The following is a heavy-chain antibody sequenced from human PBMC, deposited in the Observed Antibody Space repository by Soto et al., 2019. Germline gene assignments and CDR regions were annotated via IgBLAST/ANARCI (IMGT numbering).Heavy chain of an antibody. J-gene: IGHJ4*02. V-gene: IGHV4-4*02. Sequence: QVQLQESGPGLVKPSGTLSLTCAVSGGSISSSNWWSWVRQPPGKGLEWIGEIYHSGSTNYNPSLTSRGTISVDKSKNQFSLKLSSVTAADTAVYYCASNPQSPYGDPNWGQGTLVTVSS. CDR3: ASNPQSPYGDPN. D-gene: IGHD4-17*01. CDR1: GGSISSSNW. CDR2: IYHSGST.